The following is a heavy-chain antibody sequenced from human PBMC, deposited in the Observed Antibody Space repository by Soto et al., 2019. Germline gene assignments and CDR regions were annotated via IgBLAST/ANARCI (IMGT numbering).Heavy chain of an antibody. V-gene: IGHV4-34*01. Sequence: SETLSLTCAVYGGSFSGYYWSWIRQPPGKGLEWIGEINHSGSTNYNPSLKSRVTISVDTSKNQFSLKLSSVTAADTAVYYCARVNILTGYYIDYWGQGTLVTVSS. CDR3: ARVNILTGYYIDY. D-gene: IGHD3-9*01. CDR1: GGSFSGYY. J-gene: IGHJ4*02. CDR2: INHSGST.